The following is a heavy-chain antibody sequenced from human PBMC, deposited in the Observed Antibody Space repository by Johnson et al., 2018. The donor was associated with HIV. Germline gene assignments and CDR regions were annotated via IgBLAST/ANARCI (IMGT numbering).Heavy chain of an antibody. CDR3: AKNGGVGGGSSNGAFDI. V-gene: IGHV3-30*18. J-gene: IGHJ3*02. D-gene: IGHD2-15*01. CDR1: GLTFSSYG. Sequence: QVQLVESGGGVVQPGRSLRLSCAASGLTFSSYGMHWVRQAPGQGLEWVAVISYDGSNKYYADSVKGRFTISRDNSKNTLYLQMNSLRAEDTAVYYCAKNGGVGGGSSNGAFDIWGQGTMVTVSS. CDR2: ISYDGSNK.